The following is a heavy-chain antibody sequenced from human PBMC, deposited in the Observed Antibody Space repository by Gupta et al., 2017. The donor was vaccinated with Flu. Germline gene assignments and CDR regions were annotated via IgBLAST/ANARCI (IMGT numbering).Heavy chain of an antibody. V-gene: IGHV3-30*18. D-gene: IGHD6-19*01. Sequence: QVQLVESGGGVVQPGRSLRLSCAASGFTFSSYGMHWVRQAPGKGLEWVAVISYDGSNKYYADSVKGRFTISRDNSKNTLYLQMNSLRAEDTAVYYCAKDSAGIAVAGSFDYWGQGTLVTVSS. CDR2: ISYDGSNK. J-gene: IGHJ4*02. CDR1: GFTFSSYG. CDR3: AKDSAGIAVAGSFDY.